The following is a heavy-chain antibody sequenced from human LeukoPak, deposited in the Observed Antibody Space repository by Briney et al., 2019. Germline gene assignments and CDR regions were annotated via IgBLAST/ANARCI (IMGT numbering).Heavy chain of an antibody. Sequence: GASVKVSCKASGYTFTSYDINWVRQATGQGLEWMGWMNPNSGNTGYAQKFQGRVTMTRNTSISTAYMELSSLRSEDTAVYYCATGRTVFNYFDYWGQGTLVTVSS. D-gene: IGHD4-17*01. V-gene: IGHV1-8*01. J-gene: IGHJ4*02. CDR3: ATGRTVFNYFDY. CDR1: GYTFTSYD. CDR2: MNPNSGNT.